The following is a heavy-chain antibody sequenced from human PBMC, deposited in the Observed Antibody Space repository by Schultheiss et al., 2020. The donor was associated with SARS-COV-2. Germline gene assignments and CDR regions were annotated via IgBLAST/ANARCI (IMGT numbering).Heavy chain of an antibody. CDR3: ARDSYGFPPPYYYYGMDV. CDR1: GGSISSYY. D-gene: IGHD5-18*01. Sequence: SETLSLTCTVSGGSISSYYWSWIRQPPGKGLEWIGSIYTSGSTNYNPSLKSRVTISVDTSKNQFSLKLSSVTAADTAVYYCARDSYGFPPPYYYYGMDVWGQGTTVTVSS. V-gene: IGHV4-4*08. CDR2: IYTSGST. J-gene: IGHJ6*02.